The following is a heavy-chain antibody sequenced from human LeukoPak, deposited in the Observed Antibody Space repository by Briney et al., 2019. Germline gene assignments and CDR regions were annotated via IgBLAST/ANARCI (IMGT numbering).Heavy chain of an antibody. J-gene: IGHJ4*02. CDR3: ARGPTRVAVAGSYFDY. V-gene: IGHV4-4*07. CDR1: GGSISSYY. Sequence: SETLSLTCTVSGGSISSYYWSWIRQPAGKGLEWIGRIYTSGSTNYNPSLKSRVTMSVDTSENQFSLKLSSVTAADTAVYYCARGPTRVAVAGSYFDYWGQGTLVTVSS. CDR2: IYTSGST. D-gene: IGHD6-19*01.